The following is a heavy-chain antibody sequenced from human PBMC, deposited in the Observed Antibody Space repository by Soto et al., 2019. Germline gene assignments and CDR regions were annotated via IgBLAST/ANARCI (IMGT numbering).Heavy chain of an antibody. V-gene: IGHV3-23*01. Sequence: GGSLRLSCAASGLTFSSYAMSWVRQAPGKGLEWVSAISGSGGSTYYADSVKGRFTISRDNSKNTLHLQMNSLRAEDTAVYYCAKGPFTYYYDSKVFWGQGTLVTVSS. CDR1: GLTFSSYA. CDR3: AKGPFTYYYDSKVF. CDR2: ISGSGGST. D-gene: IGHD3-22*01. J-gene: IGHJ4*02.